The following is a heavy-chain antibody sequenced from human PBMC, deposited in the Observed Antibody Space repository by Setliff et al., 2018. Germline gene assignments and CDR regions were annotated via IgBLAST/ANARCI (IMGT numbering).Heavy chain of an antibody. CDR3: AREQWLDPPGYYYMDV. CDR1: GGSISSGDYY. D-gene: IGHD6-19*01. J-gene: IGHJ6*03. CDR2: IYIGGSA. V-gene: IGHV4-61*08. Sequence: SETLSLTCAVSGGSISSGDYYWSWIRQPPGKGLEWIGYIYIGGSANYNPSLKSRVTMSIDTSKNQFSLKLNSVTAADMAVYYCAREQWLDPPGYYYMDVWAKGTTVTVSS.